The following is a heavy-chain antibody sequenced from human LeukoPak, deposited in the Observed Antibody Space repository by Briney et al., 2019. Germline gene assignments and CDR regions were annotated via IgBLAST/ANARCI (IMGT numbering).Heavy chain of an antibody. J-gene: IGHJ4*02. V-gene: IGHV3-48*01. CDR3: ARDQRTAPHY. Sequence: GGSLRLSCAASGFTFSSYSMNWVRQAPGKGLEWVSYISSSSSTIYYADSVKGRFTISRDNAKSSLYLQMNSLRAEDTAVYYCARDQRTAPHYWGQGTLVTVSS. CDR1: GFTFSSYS. CDR2: ISSSSSTI.